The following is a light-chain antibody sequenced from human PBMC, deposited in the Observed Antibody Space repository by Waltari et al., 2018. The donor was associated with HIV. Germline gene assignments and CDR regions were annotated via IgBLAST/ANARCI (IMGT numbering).Light chain of an antibody. CDR2: DDS. CDR1: NIGSKS. Sequence: SYVLTQPPSVSVAPSQTARFTWGGNNIGSKSGHWYQPKPGQAPLLVLFDDSDRPSGIPERFSGSNSGNTATLTISRVEAGDEADYYCQVWDSSSDVVFGGGTKLTVL. J-gene: IGLJ2*01. V-gene: IGLV3-21*02. CDR3: QVWDSSSDVV.